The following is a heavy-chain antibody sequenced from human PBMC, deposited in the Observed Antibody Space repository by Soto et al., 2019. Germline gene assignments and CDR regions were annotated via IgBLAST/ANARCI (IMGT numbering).Heavy chain of an antibody. D-gene: IGHD3-22*01. CDR1: SYTNTAHF. Sequence: VSVKVYCKASSYTNTAHFSYWVRQSPGQGLECMGFINPKSGGTDYAKNFQYRVTMSRDTPINTAYMQLSRLTSDDTDVYFWATDDGNYSGPVWGKGPLVTV. V-gene: IGHV1-2*02. J-gene: IGHJ6*03. CDR2: INPKSGGT. CDR3: ATDDGNYSGPV.